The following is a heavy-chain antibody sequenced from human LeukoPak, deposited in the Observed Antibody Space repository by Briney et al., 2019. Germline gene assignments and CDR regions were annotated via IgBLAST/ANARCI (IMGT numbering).Heavy chain of an antibody. V-gene: IGHV4-59*01. CDR2: IYYSGST. CDR1: GGSISSYY. D-gene: IGHD3-10*01. Sequence: SETLSLACTVSGGSISSYYWSWIRQPPGKGLEWIGYIYYSGSTNYNPSLKSRVTISVDTSKNQFSLKLTSVTAADTAVYYCARRRITMVRGVIKRDQNWFDPWGQGTLVTVSS. J-gene: IGHJ5*02. CDR3: ARRRITMVRGVIKRDQNWFDP.